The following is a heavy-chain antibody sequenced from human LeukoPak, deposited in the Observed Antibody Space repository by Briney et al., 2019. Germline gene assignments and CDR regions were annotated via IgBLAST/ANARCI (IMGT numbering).Heavy chain of an antibody. CDR2: INWNGGST. D-gene: IGHD1-26*01. CDR3: ASGGIYYGAAFDF. CDR1: GFTFDDYG. J-gene: IGHJ4*02. Sequence: AGGSPRLSCAASGFTFDDYGMSWVRQAPGKGLEWVSGINWNGGSTGYADSLKGRFTISRDNAKNSLYLQMNSLRAEDTALYYCASGGIYYGAAFDFWGQGTLVTVSS. V-gene: IGHV3-20*04.